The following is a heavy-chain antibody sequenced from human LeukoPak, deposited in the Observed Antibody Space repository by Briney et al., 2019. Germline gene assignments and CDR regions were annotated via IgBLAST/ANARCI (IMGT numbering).Heavy chain of an antibody. V-gene: IGHV4-4*09. CDR1: GGSINNDY. D-gene: IGHD3-10*01. Sequence: SETLSLTCTVSGGSINNDYWSWIRQPPGKGLEWIGYIYTSGNTNYNPSLKSRVTISVDTSKNQFSLKLSSVTAADTAVYYCARSPYYYGSGPSYYYMDVWGKGTTVTVSS. CDR3: ARSPYYYGSGPSYYYMDV. J-gene: IGHJ6*03. CDR2: IYTSGNT.